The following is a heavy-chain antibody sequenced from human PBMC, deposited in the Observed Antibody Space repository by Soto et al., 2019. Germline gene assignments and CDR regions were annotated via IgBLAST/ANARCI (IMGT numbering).Heavy chain of an antibody. Sequence: PSETLSLTGTVYVHSSSGYYWSWIRQPAGERLEWIGRIYTSGTTDFNPSLKGRVTMSVDTSKNQFSLKLTSVTAADTALYYCAREDYYDTGYYVVWGQGTQVTVP. J-gene: IGHJ4*02. V-gene: IGHV4-4*07. CDR1: VHSSSGYY. CDR2: IYTSGTT. CDR3: AREDYYDTGYYVV. D-gene: IGHD3-9*01.